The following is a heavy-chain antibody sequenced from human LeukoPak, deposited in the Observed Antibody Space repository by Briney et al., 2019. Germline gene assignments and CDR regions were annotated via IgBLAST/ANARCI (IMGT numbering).Heavy chain of an antibody. Sequence: GASVKVSCKASGYTFTGYYMHWVRQAPGQGLEWMGWINPNSGGTNYAQKFQGRVTITADESTSTAYMELSSLRSEDTAVYYCARNPQQEDYYGSSDLWGQGTLVTVSS. CDR3: ARNPQQEDYYGSSDL. J-gene: IGHJ4*02. CDR2: INPNSGGT. V-gene: IGHV1-2*02. D-gene: IGHD3-22*01. CDR1: GYTFTGYY.